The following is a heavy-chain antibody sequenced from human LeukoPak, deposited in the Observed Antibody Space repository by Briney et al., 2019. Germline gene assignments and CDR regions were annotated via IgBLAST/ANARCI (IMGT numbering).Heavy chain of an antibody. D-gene: IGHD2-15*01. V-gene: IGHV3-33*01. J-gene: IGHJ6*02. CDR1: GFTFNTYA. CDR3: VRDPSCSGGGCYYYYGMDV. Sequence: GGSLRLSCAASGFTFNTYAIHWVRQAPGKGLEWVAVIWYDGSNKYYADSVRSRFTISRDNSKNTLYLQMNSLRADDTAIYYCVRDPSCSGGGCYYYYGMDVWGQGTTVTVSS. CDR2: IWYDGSNK.